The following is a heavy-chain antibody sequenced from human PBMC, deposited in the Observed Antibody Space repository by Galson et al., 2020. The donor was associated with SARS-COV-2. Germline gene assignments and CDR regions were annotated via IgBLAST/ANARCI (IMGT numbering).Heavy chain of an antibody. CDR1: GFTISTYA. Sequence: GSLRLSCAASGFTISTYAMSWVRQAPGKGLEWVSGISGSAGSTYYADSVKGRFSISRDSSKNTLYLQINSLRADDTAIFYCAKGGPAVAGSLYGMDVWGQGTTVTVSS. V-gene: IGHV3-23*01. CDR2: ISGSAGST. CDR3: AKGGPAVAGSLYGMDV. J-gene: IGHJ6*02. D-gene: IGHD6-19*01.